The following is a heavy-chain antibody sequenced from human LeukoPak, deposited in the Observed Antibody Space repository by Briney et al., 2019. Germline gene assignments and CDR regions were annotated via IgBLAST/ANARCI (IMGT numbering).Heavy chain of an antibody. CDR3: AKGIYYDSSGYYPAFDY. CDR2: ISSNSRTI. J-gene: IGHJ4*02. V-gene: IGHV3-48*04. D-gene: IGHD3-22*01. Sequence: GGSLRLSCAASGFTFSSDSMNWVRQAPGKGLEWISYISSNSRTIHYADSVKGRFIISRDNAKNSLYLQMNSLRAEDTAVYYCAKGIYYDSSGYYPAFDYWGQGTLVTVSS. CDR1: GFTFSSDS.